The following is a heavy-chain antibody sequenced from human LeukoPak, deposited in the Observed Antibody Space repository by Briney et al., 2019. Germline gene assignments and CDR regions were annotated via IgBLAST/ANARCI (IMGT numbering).Heavy chain of an antibody. CDR2: ISAYNGNT. D-gene: IGHD6-13*01. CDR3: ARCPTHSSSWHGSYWFDP. V-gene: IGHV1-18*01. CDR1: GYTFTSYG. Sequence: ASVKVSCKASGYTFTSYGISWVRQAPGQGLEWMGWISAYNGNTNYAQKLQGRVTMTTDTSTSTAYMELRSLRSDDTAVYYCARCPTHSSSWHGSYWFDPWGQGTLVTVSS. J-gene: IGHJ5*02.